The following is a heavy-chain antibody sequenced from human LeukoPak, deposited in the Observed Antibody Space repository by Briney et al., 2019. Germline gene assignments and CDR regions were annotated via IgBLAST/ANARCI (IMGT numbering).Heavy chain of an antibody. CDR3: ARGLLFSWFDP. D-gene: IGHD2-21*02. CDR2: IYYSGST. J-gene: IGHJ5*02. CDR1: GGSISSGGYY. Sequence: PSETLSLTCTVSGGSISSGGYYWSWIRQHPGKGLEWIGYIYYSGSTYYNPSLKSRVTISVDTSKNQFSLKLSSVTAADTAVYYCARGLLFSWFDPWGQGTLGTVSS. V-gene: IGHV4-31*03.